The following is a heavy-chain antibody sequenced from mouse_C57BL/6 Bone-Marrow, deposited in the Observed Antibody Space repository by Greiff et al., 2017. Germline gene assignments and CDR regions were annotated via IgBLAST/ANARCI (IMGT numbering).Heavy chain of an antibody. Sequence: VQLKESGGGLVKPGGSLKLSCAASGFTFSSYAMSWVRQTPEKRLEWVATISDGGSYTYYPDNVKGRFTISRDNAKNNLYLQMSHLKSEDTAMYYCAREGSDSFDYWGQGTTLTVSS. CDR3: AREGSDSFDY. CDR2: ISDGGSYT. V-gene: IGHV5-4*01. J-gene: IGHJ2*01. CDR1: GFTFSSYA.